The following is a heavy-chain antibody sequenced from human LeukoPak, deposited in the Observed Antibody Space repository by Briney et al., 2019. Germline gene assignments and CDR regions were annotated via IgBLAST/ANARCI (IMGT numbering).Heavy chain of an antibody. J-gene: IGHJ6*02. CDR2: ISGSGVTT. Sequence: GGSLRLSCVASGFTFSSYAMSWVRQAPGKGLEWVSAISGSGVTTHYADSVKGRFTISRDNSKNTLYLQMNSLRVEDTAGYYCAKSPVPYCSGGSCYGMDVWGQGTTVTVSS. CDR1: GFTFSSYA. V-gene: IGHV3-23*01. D-gene: IGHD2-15*01. CDR3: AKSPVPYCSGGSCYGMDV.